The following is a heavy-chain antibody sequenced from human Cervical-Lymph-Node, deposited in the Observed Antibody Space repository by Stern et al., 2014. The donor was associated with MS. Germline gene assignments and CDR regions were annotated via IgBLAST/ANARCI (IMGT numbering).Heavy chain of an antibody. CDR1: GITVSSNY. CDR2: IESGGST. D-gene: IGHD5-12*01. CDR3: ARGWLAS. J-gene: IGHJ5*02. V-gene: IGHV3-53*01. Sequence: EDQLVESGGGLIQSGGSLRLSWAVSGITVSSNYMSWVRQAPGKGLEWVSVIESGGSTHYADSVKGRCTISRDNSKNTLYLQMNSLRAEDTAVYYCARGWLASWGQGTLVTVSS.